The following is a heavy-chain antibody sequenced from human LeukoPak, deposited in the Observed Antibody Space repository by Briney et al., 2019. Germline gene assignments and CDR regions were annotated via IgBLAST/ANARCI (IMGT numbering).Heavy chain of an antibody. V-gene: IGHV3-23*01. Sequence: GGSLRLSCAASGFTFSSYAMSWVRQAPGKGLEWVSAISGSGGSTYYADSVKGRFTISRDSSKNTLYLQMNSLRAEDTAVYYCAKERGEYQLPEGAFDIWGQGTMVTVSS. D-gene: IGHD2-2*01. CDR3: AKERGEYQLPEGAFDI. J-gene: IGHJ3*02. CDR1: GFTFSSYA. CDR2: ISGSGGST.